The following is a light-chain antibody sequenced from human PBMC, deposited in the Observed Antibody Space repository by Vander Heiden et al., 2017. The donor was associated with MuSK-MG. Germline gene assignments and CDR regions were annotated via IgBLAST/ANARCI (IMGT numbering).Light chain of an antibody. CDR3: SSFTSANTRV. CDR1: SSDIGFYNY. V-gene: IGLV2-14*03. J-gene: IGLJ3*02. Sequence: QSALTQPASVSGSPGQSIDISCTGTSSDIGFYNYVSWSRNNPGEAPQLIIFDVNDRPSGVSHRFSGSKSGNTASLTISGLQTEDEADYYCSSFTSANTRVFGGGTRVTV. CDR2: DVN.